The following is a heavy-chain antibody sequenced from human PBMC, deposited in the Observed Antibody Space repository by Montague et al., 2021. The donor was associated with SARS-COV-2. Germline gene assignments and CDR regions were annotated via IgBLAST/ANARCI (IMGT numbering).Heavy chain of an antibody. CDR3: ARGYQLRFLEWSSRQSTFDY. V-gene: IGHV4-34*01. Sequence: SETLSLTCNVSGASISRSGYYWSWIRQPPGKGLEWIGEINHSGSTNYNPSLKSRVTISVDTSKNQFSLKLSSVTAADTAVYYCARGYQLRFLEWSSRQSTFDYWGQGTLVTVSS. CDR1: GASISRSGYY. D-gene: IGHD3-3*01. CDR2: INHSGST. J-gene: IGHJ4*02.